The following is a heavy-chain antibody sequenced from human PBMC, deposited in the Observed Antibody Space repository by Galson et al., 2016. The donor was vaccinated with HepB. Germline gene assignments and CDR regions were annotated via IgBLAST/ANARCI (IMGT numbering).Heavy chain of an antibody. CDR3: ARVIGVAVTGAGYWFDP. Sequence: LRLSCAASGFTFGSYWMGWVRQAPGKGLEWIGYVYYSGSTKNNPSLKSRVAISVDTSKNQFSLKLTSVTAADTAVYYCARVIGVAVTGAGYWFDPWGQGTLVTVSS. D-gene: IGHD6-19*01. V-gene: IGHV4-59*01. CDR2: VYYSGST. CDR1: GFTFGSYW. J-gene: IGHJ5*02.